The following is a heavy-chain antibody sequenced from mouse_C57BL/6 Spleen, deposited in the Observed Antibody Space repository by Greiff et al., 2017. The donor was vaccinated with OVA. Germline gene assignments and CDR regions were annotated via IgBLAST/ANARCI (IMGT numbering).Heavy chain of an antibody. V-gene: IGHV1-55*01. Sequence: VQLQQPGAELVKPGASVKMSCKASGYTFTSYWITWVKQRPGQGLEWIGDIYPGSGSTNYNEKFKSKATLTVDTSSSTAYMQLSSLTSEDSAVYYCARSGSKPLYYAMDYWGQGTSVTVSS. D-gene: IGHD4-1*01. J-gene: IGHJ4*01. CDR1: GYTFTSYW. CDR3: ARSGSKPLYYAMDY. CDR2: IYPGSGST.